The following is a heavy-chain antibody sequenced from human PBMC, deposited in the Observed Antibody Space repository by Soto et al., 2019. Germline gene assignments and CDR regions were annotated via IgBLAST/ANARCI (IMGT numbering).Heavy chain of an antibody. CDR2: IYYSGST. CDR3: ARGGSGSYWDRYYYGMDV. V-gene: IGHV4-59*01. D-gene: IGHD3-10*01. Sequence: KTSETLSLTCTVSGGSISSYYWSWIRQPPGKGLEWIGYIYYSGSTNYNPALKSRVTISVDTSKNQFSLKLSSVTAADTAVYYCARGGSGSYWDRYYYGMDVCGQGTTVTVSS. CDR1: GGSISSYY. J-gene: IGHJ6*02.